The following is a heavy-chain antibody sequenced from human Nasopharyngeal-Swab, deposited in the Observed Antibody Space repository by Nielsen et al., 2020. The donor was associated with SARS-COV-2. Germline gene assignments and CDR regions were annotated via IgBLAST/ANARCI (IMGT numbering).Heavy chain of an antibody. CDR2: VKQDGTEK. J-gene: IGHJ4*02. Sequence: SLKISCAASGFTFSPYWMTLVRQAPGKGLEWVANVKQDGTEKYFVDSVKGRFTISRDNAKNSLYLHMNSLRAEDTAVYYCARDEILDYWGQGTLVTVSS. V-gene: IGHV3-7*01. CDR1: GFTFSPYW. CDR3: ARDEILDY. D-gene: IGHD2/OR15-2a*01.